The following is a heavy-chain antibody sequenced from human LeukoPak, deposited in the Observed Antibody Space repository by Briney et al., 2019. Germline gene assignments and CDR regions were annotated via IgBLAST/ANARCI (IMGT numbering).Heavy chain of an antibody. V-gene: IGHV3-23*01. CDR3: GKDSRPSVTTFRSRWTDS. D-gene: IGHD4-11*01. Sequence: GTLSLTCAVSGYSVSTNWWSWVRQAPGKGLEWVSAISGSSRSTYHAESVKGRFTISRDNSKNTLYLQMNSPRAEDTAVYYCGKDSRPSVTTFRSRWTDSWGQGTLVTVSS. CDR2: ISGSSRST. J-gene: IGHJ4*02. CDR1: GYSVSTNW.